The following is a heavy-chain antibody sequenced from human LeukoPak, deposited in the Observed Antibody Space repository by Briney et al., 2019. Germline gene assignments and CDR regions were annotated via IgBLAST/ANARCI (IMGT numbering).Heavy chain of an antibody. D-gene: IGHD5-12*01. Sequence: SETLSLTCTVSGGSISSSTYFWGWIRQPPGKGLEWIGTIYYSGSTYYNPSLKSRVTISVDSSKNQFSLKLSSVTAADTAVYYCARVARRGGYITKYYFDYWGQGTLVTVSS. CDR2: IYYSGST. V-gene: IGHV4-39*07. J-gene: IGHJ4*02. CDR1: GGSISSSTYF. CDR3: ARVARRGGYITKYYFDY.